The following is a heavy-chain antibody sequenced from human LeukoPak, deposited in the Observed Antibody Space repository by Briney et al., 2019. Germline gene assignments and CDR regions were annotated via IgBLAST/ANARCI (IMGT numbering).Heavy chain of an antibody. CDR1: GFTFSSYG. Sequence: GSLRLSCAASGFTFSSYGMHWVRQAPGKGLEWVAVIWYDGSNKYYADSVKGRFTISRDNSKNTLYLQMNSLRADDTAVYYCAREPYSSGSYQVDYWGQGTPVTVSS. CDR2: IWYDGSNK. J-gene: IGHJ4*02. CDR3: AREPYSSGSYQVDY. D-gene: IGHD3-10*01. V-gene: IGHV3-33*01.